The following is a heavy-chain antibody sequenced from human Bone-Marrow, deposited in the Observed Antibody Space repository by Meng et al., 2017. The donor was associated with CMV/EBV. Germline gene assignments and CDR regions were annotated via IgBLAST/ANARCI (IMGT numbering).Heavy chain of an antibody. V-gene: IGHV3-74*01. CDR3: ASLRFGEPPLYYYYGMDV. Sequence: GESLKISCAASGFTFSSYWMHWVRQAPGKGLVWVSRINSDGSSTSYADSVKGRFTISRDNAKNTLYLQMNSLRAEDTAVYYCASLRFGEPPLYYYYGMDVWGQGTTVTVSS. CDR1: GFTFSSYW. D-gene: IGHD3-10*01. J-gene: IGHJ6*02. CDR2: INSDGSST.